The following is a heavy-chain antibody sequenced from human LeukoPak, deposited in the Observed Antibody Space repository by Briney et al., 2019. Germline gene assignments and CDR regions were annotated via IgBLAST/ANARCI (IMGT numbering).Heavy chain of an antibody. Sequence: PSETLSLTCTVSGGSISSYYWSWIRQRPGKGLEWIGYIYYSGSANYNPSLKSRVTISVDTSKNQFSLKLSSVTAADTAVYYCARDVCSGGSCYYYYGMDVWGQGTTATVS. CDR3: ARDVCSGGSCYYYYGMDV. V-gene: IGHV4-59*01. J-gene: IGHJ6*02. CDR1: GGSISSYY. D-gene: IGHD2-15*01. CDR2: IYYSGSA.